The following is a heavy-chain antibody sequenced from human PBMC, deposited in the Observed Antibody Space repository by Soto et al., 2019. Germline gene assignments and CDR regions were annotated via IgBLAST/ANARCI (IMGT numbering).Heavy chain of an antibody. CDR2: IYYSGST. V-gene: IGHV4-31*03. Sequence: QVQLQESGPGLVKPSQTLSLTCTVSGGSISSGGYYWSWIRQHPGKGLEWIGYIYYSGSTYYNPSLKSRVTLSVDTSKSQFSLKLSSVTAADTAVYYCARAPRRYCSGGSCYSDYYYYGMDVWGQGTTVTVSS. CDR1: GGSISSGGYY. D-gene: IGHD2-15*01. CDR3: ARAPRRYCSGGSCYSDYYYYGMDV. J-gene: IGHJ6*02.